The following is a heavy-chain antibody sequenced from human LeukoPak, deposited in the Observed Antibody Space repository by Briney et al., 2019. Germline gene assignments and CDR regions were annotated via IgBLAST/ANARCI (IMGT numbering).Heavy chain of an antibody. D-gene: IGHD3-10*01. Sequence: SETLSLTCTVSGGSFISSYWSWIRQPPGKGLEWIGYIYHDGSTKYNPALKSRVTITVDTSKSQFSLKLSSVTAADTAVYYCARGYGSRSPDAFDIWGQGTMVTVSS. V-gene: IGHV4-59*12. CDR2: IYHDGST. CDR3: ARGYGSRSPDAFDI. CDR1: GGSFISSY. J-gene: IGHJ3*02.